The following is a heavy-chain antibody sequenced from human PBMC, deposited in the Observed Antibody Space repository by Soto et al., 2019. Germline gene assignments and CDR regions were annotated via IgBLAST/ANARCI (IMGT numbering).Heavy chain of an antibody. Sequence: GESLKISCKGSVYSFTSYWISWVRQMPGKGLEWMGRIDPSDSYTNYSPSFQGHVTISADKSISTAYLQWSSLKASDTAMYYCARQRYSDADYFDYWGQGTLVTVSS. J-gene: IGHJ4*02. CDR2: IDPSDSYT. V-gene: IGHV5-10-1*01. D-gene: IGHD3-9*01. CDR1: VYSFTSYW. CDR3: ARQRYSDADYFDY.